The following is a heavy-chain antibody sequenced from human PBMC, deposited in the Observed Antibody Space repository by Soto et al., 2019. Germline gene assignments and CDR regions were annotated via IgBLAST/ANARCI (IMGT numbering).Heavy chain of an antibody. V-gene: IGHV4-39*01. CDR1: GGSISNSGYY. CDR3: ASSLGTQVTGYVDSNYYWTIDE. D-gene: IGHD4-4*01. CDR2: MSYSGNT. Sequence: ETLSLTFTVSGGSISNSGYYWGWIRQPPVKGLKWIGSMSYSGNTYYNPSLKSRVTMSVDTSKNQFFLKLTSVTAADTGVYYCASSLGTQVTGYVDSNYYWTIDEWGKGTLVTVSS. J-gene: IGHJ4*02.